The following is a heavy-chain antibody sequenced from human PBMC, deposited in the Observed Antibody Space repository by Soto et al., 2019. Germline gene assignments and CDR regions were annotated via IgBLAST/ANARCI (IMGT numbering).Heavy chain of an antibody. CDR2: ISYDGSNK. CDR1: GFTFSSYA. J-gene: IGHJ4*02. CDR3: AREGRGDAFDY. D-gene: IGHD3-10*01. Sequence: QVQLVESGGGVVQPGRSLRLSCAASGFTFSSYAMHWVRQAPGKGLEWVAVISYDGSNKYYADSVKGRFTISRDNSKNTLYLQMNSRRAEDTAVYYCAREGRGDAFDYWGQGTLVTVSS. V-gene: IGHV3-30-3*01.